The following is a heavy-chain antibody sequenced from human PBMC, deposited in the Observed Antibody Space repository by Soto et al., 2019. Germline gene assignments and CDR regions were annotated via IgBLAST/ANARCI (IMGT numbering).Heavy chain of an antibody. Sequence: QVQLVQSGAEVKKPGSSVKVSCKASGGTFSSYAISWVRQAPGQGLEWMGGIIPIFGTANYAQKFQGRVTTTADESTSTAYMEVSSLRSEDTAVYYCARESSIAARSLQYYYYGMDVWGQGTTVTVSS. D-gene: IGHD6-6*01. J-gene: IGHJ6*02. V-gene: IGHV1-69*01. CDR3: ARESSIAARSLQYYYYGMDV. CDR2: IIPIFGTA. CDR1: GGTFSSYA.